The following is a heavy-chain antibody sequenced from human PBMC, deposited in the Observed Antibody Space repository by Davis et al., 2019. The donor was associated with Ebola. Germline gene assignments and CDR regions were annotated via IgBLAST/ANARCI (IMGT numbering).Heavy chain of an antibody. D-gene: IGHD1-14*01. J-gene: IGHJ6*02. CDR1: GFAFRESW. V-gene: IGHV3-74*01. CDR2: INSDASST. CDR3: GRVIFFPGIGMDI. Sequence: PGGSLRLSCAASGFAFRESWMHWVRQAPGRGLVWVSHINSDASSTHYADSVEGRFTVSRDNAKNTLYVQMNSLRAEDTGIYYCGRVIFFPGIGMDIWGQGTTVTVSS.